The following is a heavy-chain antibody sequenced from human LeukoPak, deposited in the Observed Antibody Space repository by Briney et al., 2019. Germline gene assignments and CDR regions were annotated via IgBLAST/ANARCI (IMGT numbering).Heavy chain of an antibody. V-gene: IGHV3-43*02. Sequence: GGSLRLSCAASGFTFDDYAMHWVRQAPGKGLEWVSLISGDGGSTYYADSVKGRFTISRDNSKNSLYLQMNSLRTEDAALYYCAKDTYYYDSSGYPAMDVWGKGTTVTVSS. J-gene: IGHJ6*03. CDR1: GFTFDDYA. CDR3: AKDTYYYDSSGYPAMDV. D-gene: IGHD3-22*01. CDR2: ISGDGGST.